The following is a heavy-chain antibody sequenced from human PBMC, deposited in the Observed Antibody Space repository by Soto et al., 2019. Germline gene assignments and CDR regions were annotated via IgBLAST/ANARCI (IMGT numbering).Heavy chain of an antibody. CDR1: GFTFSGHY. CDR3: SPKINIVTTRSDY. CDR2: IKNKANSYIT. Sequence: EVQLVESGGGLGQPGGSRRLSCAASGFTFSGHYMDWVRLAPGKGLEWVGRIKNKANSYITQYAASVKGRFTISRDDSKNSLYLQMDSLKTEDTAVYFCSPKINIVTTRSDYWGQGSLVTVSS. J-gene: IGHJ4*02. V-gene: IGHV3-72*01. D-gene: IGHD5-12*01.